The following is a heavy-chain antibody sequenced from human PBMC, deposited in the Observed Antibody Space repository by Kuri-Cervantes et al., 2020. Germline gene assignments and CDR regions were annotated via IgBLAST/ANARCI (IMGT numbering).Heavy chain of an antibody. D-gene: IGHD1-1*01. CDR3: AVLEGYYYYYMDV. CDR1: GGSISSSSYY. Sequence: SETLSLTCTLCGGSISSSSYYWGWIRQPPGKGLEWIGSIYYSGSTYYNPSLKSRVTISVDTSKNQFSLKLSSVTAADTAVCYCAVLEGYYYYYMDVWCKGTTVTVSS. CDR2: IYYSGST. V-gene: IGHV4-39*07. J-gene: IGHJ6*03.